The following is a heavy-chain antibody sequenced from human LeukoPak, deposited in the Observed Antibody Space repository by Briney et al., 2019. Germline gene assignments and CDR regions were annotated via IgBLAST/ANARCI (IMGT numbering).Heavy chain of an antibody. CDR2: ISYDGSNK. D-gene: IGHD3-10*01. Sequence: GGSLRLSCAASGFTFSSYAMHWVRQAPGRGLEWVAVISYDGSNKYYADSVKGRLTISRDNSKNTLYLQMNSLRAEDTAVYYCARDRAYRITMVRGVLDYWGQGTLVTVSS. CDR3: ARDRAYRITMVRGVLDY. V-gene: IGHV3-30*04. CDR1: GFTFSSYA. J-gene: IGHJ4*02.